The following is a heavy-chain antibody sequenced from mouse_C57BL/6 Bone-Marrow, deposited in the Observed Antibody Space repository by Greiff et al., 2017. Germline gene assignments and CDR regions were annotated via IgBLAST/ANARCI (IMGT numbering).Heavy chain of an antibody. V-gene: IGHV14-4*01. Sequence: EVQLQQSGAELVRPGASVKLSCTASGFNIKDDYMHWVKQRPEQGLEWIGWIDPENGDTEYASKFQGKATITADTSSNTAYLQLSSLTSEDTAVYYCTTGLYGLFDYCGENTTLTVSS. CDR1: GFNIKDDY. CDR3: TTGLYGLFDY. J-gene: IGHJ2*01. D-gene: IGHD1-1*02. CDR2: IDPENGDT.